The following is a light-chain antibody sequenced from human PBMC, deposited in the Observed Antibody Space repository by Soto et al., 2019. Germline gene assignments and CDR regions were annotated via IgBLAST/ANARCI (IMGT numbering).Light chain of an antibody. J-gene: IGKJ1*01. V-gene: IGKV3-20*01. Sequence: EIVLTQSPGTLSLSPGAGATLSCRASLAVANNHVAWFQQKPGQAPRLLVFDTSTRATGVPDRFSGSGSGTDFTLSISRLAPEDFALYYCQQYGSSPRTFGQGIKVDIK. CDR1: LAVANNH. CDR2: DTS. CDR3: QQYGSSPRT.